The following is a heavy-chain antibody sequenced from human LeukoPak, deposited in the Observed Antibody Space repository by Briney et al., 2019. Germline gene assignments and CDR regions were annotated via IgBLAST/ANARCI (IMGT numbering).Heavy chain of an antibody. CDR3: ARLASSSWPLYYYYGMDV. J-gene: IGHJ6*02. V-gene: IGHV1-8*01. D-gene: IGHD6-13*01. Sequence: ASVKVCCKASGYTFTSYDINWGRQATGQGLEWMGWMNPNNGNTGYAQKFQGRVTMTRSTSISTAYMELSSLRSEDTAVYYCARLASSSWPLYYYYGMDVWGQGTTVTVSS. CDR2: MNPNNGNT. CDR1: GYTFTSYD.